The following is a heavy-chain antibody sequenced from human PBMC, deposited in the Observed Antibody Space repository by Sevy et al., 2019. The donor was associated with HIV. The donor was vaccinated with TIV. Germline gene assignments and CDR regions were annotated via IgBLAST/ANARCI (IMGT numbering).Heavy chain of an antibody. V-gene: IGHV4-39*01. Sequence: SETLSLTCTVSGGSISSSSYYWGWIRQPPGKGLEWIGGIYYSGSTYYNPSLKSRVTISVDTSKNQFSLKLSSVTAADTAVYYCARLGIAAAIDYWGQGTLVTVSS. D-gene: IGHD6-13*01. CDR2: IYYSGST. CDR3: ARLGIAAAIDY. J-gene: IGHJ4*02. CDR1: GGSISSSSYY.